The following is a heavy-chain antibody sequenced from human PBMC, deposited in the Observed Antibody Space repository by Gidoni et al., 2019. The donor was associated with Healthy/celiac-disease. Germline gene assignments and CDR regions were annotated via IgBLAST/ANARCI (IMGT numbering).Heavy chain of an antibody. Sequence: LAWVAVISYDGSNKYYADSVKGRLTISRDNSKNTLYLQMNSLRAEDTAVYYCAKETGSNSGSVDDFDIWGQGTMVTVS. J-gene: IGHJ3*02. CDR2: ISYDGSNK. D-gene: IGHD3-10*01. V-gene: IGHV3-30*18. CDR3: AKETGSNSGSVDDFDI.